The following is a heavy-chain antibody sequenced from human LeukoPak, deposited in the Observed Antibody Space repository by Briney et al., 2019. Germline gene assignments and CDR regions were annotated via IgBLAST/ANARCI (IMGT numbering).Heavy chain of an antibody. J-gene: IGHJ4*02. Sequence: PGGSLRLSCAASGFTFSSYSMNWVRQAPGKGLEWVSSISSSSSYIYYADSVKGRFTISRDNSKNTLYLQMNSLRAEDTAVYYCARDLMEESFDYWGQGTLVTVSS. D-gene: IGHD2-8*01. CDR2: ISSSSSYI. V-gene: IGHV3-21*01. CDR3: ARDLMEESFDY. CDR1: GFTFSSYS.